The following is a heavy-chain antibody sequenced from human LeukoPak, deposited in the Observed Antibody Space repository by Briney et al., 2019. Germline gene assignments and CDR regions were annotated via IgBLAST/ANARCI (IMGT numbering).Heavy chain of an antibody. CDR3: ARVHKDGWSPFY. CDR2: IYYSGST. V-gene: IGHV4-39*07. Sequence: SETLSLTCTVSGGSISSSSYYWGWIRQPPGKGLEWIGSIYYSGSTYYNPSLKSRVTISVDTSKNQFSLKLSSVTAADTAVYYCARVHKDGWSPFYWGQGTLVTVSS. CDR1: GGSISSSSYY. J-gene: IGHJ4*02. D-gene: IGHD6-19*01.